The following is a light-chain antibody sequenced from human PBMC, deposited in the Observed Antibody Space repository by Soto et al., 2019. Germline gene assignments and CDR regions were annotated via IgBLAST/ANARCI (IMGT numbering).Light chain of an antibody. CDR3: RQANSFPFT. J-gene: IGKJ3*01. CDR1: QDISTW. CDR2: DAS. V-gene: IGKV1-12*01. Sequence: DIQMTQSPSSVSASVGDRVTITCRASQDISTWLAWYQQKPGKAPKLLIYDASSLESGVPARFSGSGFGTDFTLTISSLQPEDFATYYCRQANSFPFTFGPGTKVDIK.